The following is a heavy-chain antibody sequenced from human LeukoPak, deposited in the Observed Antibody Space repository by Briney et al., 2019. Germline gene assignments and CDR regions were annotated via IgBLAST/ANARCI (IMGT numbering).Heavy chain of an antibody. J-gene: IGHJ6*03. D-gene: IGHD4-11*01. CDR1: GYTFTNYG. CDR2: ISAYNDNT. V-gene: IGHV1-18*01. CDR3: ARVGRLTTVTRGQSYYYYCMDV. Sequence: ASVKVSCKASGYTFTNYGISWVRQAPGQGLEWMGWISAYNDNTNYAQKLQGRVTMTTDTSTSTAYMELRSLRSDDTAVYYCARVGRLTTVTRGQSYYYYCMDVWGKGTTVTVSS.